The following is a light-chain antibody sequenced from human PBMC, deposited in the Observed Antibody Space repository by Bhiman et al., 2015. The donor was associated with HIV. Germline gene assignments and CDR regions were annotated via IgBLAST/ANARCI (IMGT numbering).Light chain of an antibody. CDR1: SLRTYY. Sequence: SSELTQDPTVSVALGQTVRITCQGDSLRTYYASWYQQKPGQAPVLVVYGKNNRPSGIPDRFSGSSSANTASLTITGAQAEDEADYYCSSRDSSGVRRIFGGGTKLTVL. V-gene: IGLV3-19*01. J-gene: IGLJ2*01. CDR3: SSRDSSGVRRI. CDR2: GKN.